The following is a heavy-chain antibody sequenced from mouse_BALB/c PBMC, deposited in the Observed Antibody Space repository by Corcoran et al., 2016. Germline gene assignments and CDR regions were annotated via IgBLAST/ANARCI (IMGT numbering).Heavy chain of an antibody. CDR2: INPYDDGT. J-gene: IGHJ4*01. V-gene: IGHV1S136*01. CDR1: GYTFTSYV. CDR3: ARLYPGIAMDY. Sequence: EVQLQQSGPELVKPGASVKMSCKASGYTFTSYVMHWVKQKPGQGLEWIGYINPYDDGTKYNEKFKGKATLTSDKSSSTAYMELSSLTSEDSAVYYCARLYPGIAMDYWGQGTSVTVSS.